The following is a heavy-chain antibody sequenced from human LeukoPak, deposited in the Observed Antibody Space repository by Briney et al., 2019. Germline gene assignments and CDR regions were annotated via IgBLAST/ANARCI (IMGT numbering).Heavy chain of an antibody. D-gene: IGHD4-17*01. Sequence: GTSVKVSCKASGFTFTNSAMQWVRQARGQRLEWIGWIVVGSGNTNYAQKFQERVTITRDMSTSTAYMELSSLRSEDTAVYYCATPRDGDYQNDAFDIWGHGTMVTVSS. CDR3: ATPRDGDYQNDAFDI. CDR2: IVVGSGNT. J-gene: IGHJ3*02. CDR1: GFTFTNSA. V-gene: IGHV1-58*02.